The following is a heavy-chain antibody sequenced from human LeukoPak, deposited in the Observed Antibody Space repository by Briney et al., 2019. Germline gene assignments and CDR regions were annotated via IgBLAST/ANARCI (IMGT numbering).Heavy chain of an antibody. Sequence: PGRSLRLSCAASGFTFSSYGMHWVRQAPGKGVEWVAVISYDGSNKYYADSVKGRFTISRDNSKNTLYLQMNSLRAEDTAVYYCAKDKVGVGAYWGQGTLVTVSS. CDR1: GFTFSSYG. V-gene: IGHV3-30*18. CDR3: AKDKVGVGAY. D-gene: IGHD1-26*01. CDR2: ISYDGSNK. J-gene: IGHJ4*02.